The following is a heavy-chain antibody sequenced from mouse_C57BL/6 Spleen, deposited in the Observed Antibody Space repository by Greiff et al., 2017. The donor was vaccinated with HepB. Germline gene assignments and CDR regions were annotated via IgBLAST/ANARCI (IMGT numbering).Heavy chain of an antibody. D-gene: IGHD1-1*01. CDR2: IYPSDSET. V-gene: IGHV1-61*01. J-gene: IGHJ3*01. CDR1: GYTFTSYW. Sequence: QVQLKQPGAELVRPGSSVKLSCKASGYTFTSYWMDWVKQRPGQGLEWIGNIYPSDSETHYNQKFKDKATLTVDKSSSTAYMQLSSLTSEDSAVYYCARSYGSRAWFAYWGQGTLVTVSA. CDR3: ARSYGSRAWFAY.